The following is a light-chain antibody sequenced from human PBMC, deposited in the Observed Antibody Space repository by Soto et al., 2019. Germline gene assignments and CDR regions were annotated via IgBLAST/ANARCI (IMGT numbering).Light chain of an antibody. CDR2: EVS. Sequence: QSALTQPASVSGSPGQSITISCTGTSSDVGGYSYVSWYQQHPGKAPKLMIYEVSNRPSEISDRFSGSKSGNSASLTISGLQAEDEATYSCGSYTTTSTRVFGGGTKVTVL. J-gene: IGLJ3*02. V-gene: IGLV2-14*01. CDR3: GSYTTTSTRV. CDR1: SSDVGGYSY.